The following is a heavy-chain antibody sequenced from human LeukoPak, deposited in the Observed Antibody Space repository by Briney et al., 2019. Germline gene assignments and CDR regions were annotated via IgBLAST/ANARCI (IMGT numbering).Heavy chain of an antibody. Sequence: SETLSLTCAAYGGSFSGYYWSWIRQRPGKGLEWIGEINHSGSTNYNPSLKSRGTISVDTSKNQFSLKLSSVTAADTAVYYCASPSPRGNYDSSGYYYYFDYWGQGTLVTVSS. CDR1: GGSFSGYY. CDR3: ASPSPRGNYDSSGYYYYFDY. J-gene: IGHJ4*02. CDR2: INHSGST. D-gene: IGHD3-22*01. V-gene: IGHV4-34*01.